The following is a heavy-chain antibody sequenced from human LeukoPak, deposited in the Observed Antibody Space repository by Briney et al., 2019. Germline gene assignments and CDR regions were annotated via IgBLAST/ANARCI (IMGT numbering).Heavy chain of an antibody. CDR1: GGTFSSYA. V-gene: IGHV1-69*05. J-gene: IGHJ3*02. CDR3: ATEYSYGLPVAFDI. Sequence: ASVKVSCKXSGGTFSSYAISWVLQAPGQGLEWMGGIIPIFGTANYAQKFQGRVTITTDESTSTAYMELSSLRSEDTAVYYCATEYSYGLPVAFDIWGQGTMVTVSS. CDR2: IIPIFGTA. D-gene: IGHD5-18*01.